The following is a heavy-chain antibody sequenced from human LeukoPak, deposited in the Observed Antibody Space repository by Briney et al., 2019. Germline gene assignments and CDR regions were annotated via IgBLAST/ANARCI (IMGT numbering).Heavy chain of an antibody. CDR3: ATHGAKSIVGVTGDAFDI. CDR1: GFTFSSYA. D-gene: IGHD1-26*01. Sequence: PGWSLRLSCTASGFTFSSYAMNWVCQAPGKGLEWVSGIGAGGTFTYYADSVKGRFTISRDNSKNTLYLQMNSLRAEDTAVYYCATHGAKSIVGVTGDAFDIWGQGTMVTVSS. V-gene: IGHV3-23*01. CDR2: IGAGGTFT. J-gene: IGHJ3*02.